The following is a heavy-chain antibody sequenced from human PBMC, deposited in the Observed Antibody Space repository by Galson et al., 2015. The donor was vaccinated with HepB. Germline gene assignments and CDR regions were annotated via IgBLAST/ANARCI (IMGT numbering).Heavy chain of an antibody. Sequence: SVKVSCKASGNTFSGFSIAWVRQAPGQGLEWMGGIIPNFGTANYAQKFKGRSAITVDESARTAYLELRSLRSDDTAVYYCVRDKDHAFDIWGQGTMVAVSS. J-gene: IGHJ3*02. CDR3: VRDKDHAFDI. V-gene: IGHV1-69*13. CDR1: GNTFSGFS. CDR2: IIPNFGTA.